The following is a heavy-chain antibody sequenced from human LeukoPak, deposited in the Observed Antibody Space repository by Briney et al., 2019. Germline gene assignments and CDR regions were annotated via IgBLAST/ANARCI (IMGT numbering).Heavy chain of an antibody. CDR2: ISPNSGGT. CDR3: ARVDNGDYRGDY. J-gene: IGHJ4*02. Sequence: EASVKVSCKASGYTFTGYYMHWVRQAPGQGLEWMGRISPNSGGTNYAQKFQGRVTMTRDTSISTAYMELSRLRSDDTAVYYCARVDNGDYRGDYWGQGTLVTVSS. D-gene: IGHD4-17*01. CDR1: GYTFTGYY. V-gene: IGHV1-2*06.